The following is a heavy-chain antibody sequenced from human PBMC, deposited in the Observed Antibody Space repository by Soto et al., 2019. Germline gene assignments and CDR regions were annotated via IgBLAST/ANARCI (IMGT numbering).Heavy chain of an antibody. V-gene: IGHV3-23*01. CDR3: AKSDCSGGSCYFPFDC. Sequence: PGESLKISCAASGFTFSNYGMSWVRQAPGKGLEWVSSISGSGGRTYYADSVKGRFTISRDNSKNTLYLQTDSLRAEDTAFYYCAKSDCSGGSCYFPFDCWGQGTLVTVSS. CDR1: GFTFSNYG. J-gene: IGHJ4*02. D-gene: IGHD2-15*01. CDR2: ISGSGGRT.